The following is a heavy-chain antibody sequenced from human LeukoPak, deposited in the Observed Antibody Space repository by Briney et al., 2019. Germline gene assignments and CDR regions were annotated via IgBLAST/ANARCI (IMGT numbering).Heavy chain of an antibody. CDR3: ARDILGSGSYIY. CDR2: IYYSGST. Sequence: PSETLSLACTVSGGSISSGDYYWSWIRQPPGKGLEWIGYIYYSGSTYYNPSLKSRVTISVDTSKNQFSLKLSSVTAADTAVYYCARDILGSGSYIYWGQGTLVTVSS. J-gene: IGHJ4*02. V-gene: IGHV4-30-4*08. CDR1: GGSISSGDYY. D-gene: IGHD3-10*01.